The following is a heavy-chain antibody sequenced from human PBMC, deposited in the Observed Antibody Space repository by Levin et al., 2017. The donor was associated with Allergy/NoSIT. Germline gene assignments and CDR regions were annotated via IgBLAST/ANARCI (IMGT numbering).Heavy chain of an antibody. V-gene: IGHV3-21*01. CDR2: ISSRNNYI. CDR3: ARDRARMDV. J-gene: IGHJ6*02. D-gene: IGHD3-10*01. CDR1: GFTFSSYS. Sequence: GGSLRLSCAASGFTFSSYSMNWVRQAPGKGLEWVSSISSRNNYIYYADSVKGRFTISRDNAKNSLDLQMNSLRAEDTAVYYCARDRARMDVWGQGTTVTVSS.